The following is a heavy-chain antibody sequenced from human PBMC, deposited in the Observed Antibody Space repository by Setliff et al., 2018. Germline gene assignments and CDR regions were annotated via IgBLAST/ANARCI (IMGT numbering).Heavy chain of an antibody. CDR3: ARSMIQRNYYCGLDV. J-gene: IGHJ6*02. V-gene: IGHV4-59*10. D-gene: IGHD3-16*01. CDR1: GGSISSYF. Sequence: SETLSLTCAVYGGSISSYFWNWVRQPAGKGLEWIGRIYSNENTNYNPSLKSRVTMSIDTSKNQLSLKLSSVTAADTAVYYCARSMIQRNYYCGLDVWGQGTTVTVSS. CDR2: IYSNENT.